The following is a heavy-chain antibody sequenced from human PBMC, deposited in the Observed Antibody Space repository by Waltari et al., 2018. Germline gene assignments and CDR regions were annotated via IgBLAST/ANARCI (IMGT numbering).Heavy chain of an antibody. V-gene: IGHV4-39*01. J-gene: IGHJ4*02. CDR3: ARQRRSSTSSLYYFDY. D-gene: IGHD6-6*01. Sequence: QLQLQESGPGLVKPSETLSLTCTVSGGSIRSSSHYWGWIGQPPGKGLEWLGSIDDSGGTYYNPSLKSRVTISVDTSKNQFSLKLNSVTAADTAVYYCARQRRSSTSSLYYFDYWGQGPLVTVSS. CDR2: IDDSGGT. CDR1: GGSIRSSSHY.